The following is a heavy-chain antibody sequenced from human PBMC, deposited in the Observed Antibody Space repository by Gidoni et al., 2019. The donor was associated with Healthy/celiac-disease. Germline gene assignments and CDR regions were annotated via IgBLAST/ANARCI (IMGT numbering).Heavy chain of an antibody. CDR1: GGSFSGAY. Sequence: QVQLQQWGAGLFKPSETLSLTCAVYGGSFSGAYWIWIRQPPGKGLEWIGEINHSGSTNYNPSLKSLVIISVDTSKNQFSLKLSSVTAADTAVYYCARGGIKSPNWFDPWGQGTLVTVSS. J-gene: IGHJ5*02. CDR3: ARGGIKSPNWFDP. V-gene: IGHV4-34*01. CDR2: INHSGST.